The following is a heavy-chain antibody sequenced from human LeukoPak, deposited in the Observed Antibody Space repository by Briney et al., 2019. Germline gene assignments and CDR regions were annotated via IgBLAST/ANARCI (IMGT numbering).Heavy chain of an antibody. CDR2: IYYSGST. D-gene: IGHD3-16*01. Sequence: PSETLSLTCTVSGGSISSSSYYWGWIRQPPGKGLEWIGSIYYSGSTYYNPSLKSRVTISVDTSKNQFSLKLSSVTAADTAVYYCARPRLSSAYYFDCWGQGTLVTVSS. J-gene: IGHJ4*02. V-gene: IGHV4-39*01. CDR3: ARPRLSSAYYFDC. CDR1: GGSISSSSYY.